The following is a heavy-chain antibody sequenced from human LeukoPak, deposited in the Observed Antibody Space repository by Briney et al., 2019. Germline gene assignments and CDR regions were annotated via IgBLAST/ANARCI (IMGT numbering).Heavy chain of an antibody. D-gene: IGHD3-3*01. J-gene: IGHJ4*02. CDR3: ARQEWEILEWLYHDY. CDR1: GGSISSSSYY. V-gene: IGHV4-39*01. Sequence: SETLSLTCTVSGGSISSSSYYWGWIRQPPGKGLEWIGSIYYSGSTYYNPSLKSRVTISVDTSKNQFSLKLSSVTAADTAVYYRARQEWEILEWLYHDYWGQGTLVTVSS. CDR2: IYYSGST.